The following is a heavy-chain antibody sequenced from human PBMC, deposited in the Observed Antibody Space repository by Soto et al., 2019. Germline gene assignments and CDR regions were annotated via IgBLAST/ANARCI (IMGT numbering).Heavy chain of an antibody. CDR1: GGTFSSYA. CDR2: IIPIFGTA. Sequence: QVQLVQSGAEVKKPGSSVKVSCKASGGTFSSYAISWVRQAPGQGLEWMGGIIPIFGTANYAQKFQGRVTITADESTSTAYMELSSLRSEDTAVYYCAIGGGWLVRMEVYYYYGMDVWGQGTTVTVSS. V-gene: IGHV1-69*01. J-gene: IGHJ6*02. D-gene: IGHD6-19*01. CDR3: AIGGGWLVRMEVYYYYGMDV.